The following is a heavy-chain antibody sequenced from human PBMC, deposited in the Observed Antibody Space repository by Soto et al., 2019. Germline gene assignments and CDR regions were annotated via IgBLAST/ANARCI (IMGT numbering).Heavy chain of an antibody. CDR1: GGTFSSYA. D-gene: IGHD3-10*01. CDR2: IIPIFGTA. CDR3: ANAVRGVTDPEYYFDY. J-gene: IGHJ4*02. V-gene: IGHV1-69*13. Sequence: ASVKVSCKASGGTFSSYAISWVRQAPGQGLEWMGGIIPIFGTANYAQKFQGRVTITADESTSTAYMELSSLRSEDTAVYYCANAVRGVTDPEYYFDYWGQGTLVTVSS.